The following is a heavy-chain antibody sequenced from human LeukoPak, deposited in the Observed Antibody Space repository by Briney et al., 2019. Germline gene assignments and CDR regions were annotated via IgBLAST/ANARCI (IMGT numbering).Heavy chain of an antibody. D-gene: IGHD2-15*01. CDR1: GFTFSTYW. CDR2: INGDGGST. J-gene: IGHJ4*02. CDR3: VRGIGYCGGGTCSDY. V-gene: IGHV3-74*01. Sequence: GGSLRLSCAASGFTFSTYWMHWVRQAPGKGLVWVSRINGDGGSTSYADSVKGRFTISRDNAKNTLYLQMNSLRAEDTAVYYCVRGIGYCGGGTCSDYWGQGTLVTVSS.